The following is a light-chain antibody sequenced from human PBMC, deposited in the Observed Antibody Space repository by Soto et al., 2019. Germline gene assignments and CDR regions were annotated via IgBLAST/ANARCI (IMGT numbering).Light chain of an antibody. V-gene: IGKV2-28*01. CDR3: MQALQSPLT. CDR2: LRS. CDR1: QSLLQSNGYNC. Sequence: EIVMTQSPLSLPVTPGEPASISCRSSQSLLQSNGYNCLDWYLQKPGQSPQLLIYLRSNRASGVPDRFSGSGSGTDFTLKISRVEAEDVGVYYCMQALQSPLTFGGGTKVEIK. J-gene: IGKJ4*01.